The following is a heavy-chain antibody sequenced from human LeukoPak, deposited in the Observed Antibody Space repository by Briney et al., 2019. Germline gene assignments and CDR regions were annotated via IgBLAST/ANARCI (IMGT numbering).Heavy chain of an antibody. CDR2: FSGSGGST. J-gene: IGHJ5*02. CDR3: AKSAGTIFGVVIPINWFDP. CDR1: GFTFSSYA. V-gene: IGHV3-23*01. D-gene: IGHD3-3*01. Sequence: GGSLRLSCAASGFTFSSYAMSWVRQAPGKGLEWVAAFSGSGGSTYYADSVKGRFTISRDNSKNTLYLQMNSLRAEDTAVYYCAKSAGTIFGVVIPINWFDPWGQGTLVTVSS.